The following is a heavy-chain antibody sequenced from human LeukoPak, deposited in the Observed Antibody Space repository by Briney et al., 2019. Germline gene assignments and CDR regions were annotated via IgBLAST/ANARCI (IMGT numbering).Heavy chain of an antibody. CDR2: ITRSSSYI. CDR1: GFTFSSYT. Sequence: GGSLRLSCAASGFTFSSYTMTWVRQAPGKGLEWVSSITRSSSYIHYADSVKGRFTISRDNARNSLYLQMDSLRAEDTAVYYCARGYREFDYWGQGTLVTVSS. CDR3: ARGYREFDY. V-gene: IGHV3-21*01. D-gene: IGHD1-1*01. J-gene: IGHJ4*02.